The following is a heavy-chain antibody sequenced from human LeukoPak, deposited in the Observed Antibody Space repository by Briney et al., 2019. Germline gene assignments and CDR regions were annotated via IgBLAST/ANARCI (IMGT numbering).Heavy chain of an antibody. J-gene: IGHJ4*02. CDR1: GYTFTGYY. D-gene: IGHD1-26*01. CDR3: ARPGPLRGIGMSVNDY. Sequence: ASVKVSCKASGYTFTGYYMHWVRQAPGQGLEWMGRINPNSGGTNYAQKFQGRVTMTRDTSISTAYMELSRLRSDDTAVYYCARPGPLRGIGMSVNDYRGQGTLVTVSS. V-gene: IGHV1-2*06. CDR2: INPNSGGT.